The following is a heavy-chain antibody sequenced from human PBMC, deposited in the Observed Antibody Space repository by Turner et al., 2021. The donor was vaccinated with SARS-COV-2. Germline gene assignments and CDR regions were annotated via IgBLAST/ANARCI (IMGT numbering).Heavy chain of an antibody. J-gene: IGHJ4*02. CDR2: ISNTSYYI. D-gene: IGHD5-12*01. Sequence: EVQLVESGGGLVKPGGSLRLLCAASGFTLSSYSMNWVRQAPGKGLEWVSSISNTSYYIYYADSVKGRFTISRDNAKNSLYLQMNSLRAEDTAVYYCARDPRYSGYDYWQNTEFFDYWGQGTLVTVSS. CDR3: ARDPRYSGYDYWQNTEFFDY. V-gene: IGHV3-21*01. CDR1: GFTLSSYS.